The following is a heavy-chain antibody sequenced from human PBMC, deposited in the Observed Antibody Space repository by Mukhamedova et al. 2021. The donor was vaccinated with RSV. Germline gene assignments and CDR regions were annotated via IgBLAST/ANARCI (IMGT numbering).Heavy chain of an antibody. D-gene: IGHD2-15*01. CDR2: ISGTSTDT. V-gene: IGHV3-11*06. CDR3: VKSARVADN. Sequence: RRAPGKGLEWVSYISGTSTDTNYADSVRGRFTVSRDNARNTLYLQMDSLRDEDTAIYYCVKSARVADNWGQGTLVTVSS. J-gene: IGHJ4*02.